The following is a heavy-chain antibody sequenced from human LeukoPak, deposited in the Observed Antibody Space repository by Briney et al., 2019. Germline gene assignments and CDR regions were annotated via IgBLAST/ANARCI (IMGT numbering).Heavy chain of an antibody. CDR1: GGTFSSYA. CDR3: ARDYDILTGYYTDDY. J-gene: IGHJ4*02. CDR2: IIPIFGTA. V-gene: IGHV1-69*06. Sequence: GASVKVSCKASGGTFSSYAISWVRQAPGQGLEWMGGIIPIFGTANYAQKFQGRVTITADKSTSTAYMELSSLRSEDTAVYYCARDYDILTGYYTDDYWGQGTLVTVSS. D-gene: IGHD3-9*01.